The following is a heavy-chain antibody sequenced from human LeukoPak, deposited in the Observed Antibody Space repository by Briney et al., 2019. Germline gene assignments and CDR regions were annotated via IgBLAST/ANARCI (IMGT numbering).Heavy chain of an antibody. CDR2: ISGNGISK. CDR1: GPSFISYN. D-gene: IGHD1-26*01. Sequence: GGSLRLSCVASGPSFISYNMYWVRQAPGKGPEWVAYISGNGISKYYADSVKGRFSISRDNSKNTSYLLMGRLRAEDTAVYYCARDALGATDYWGQGTLVTVSS. CDR3: ARDALGATDY. J-gene: IGHJ4*02. V-gene: IGHV3-23*01.